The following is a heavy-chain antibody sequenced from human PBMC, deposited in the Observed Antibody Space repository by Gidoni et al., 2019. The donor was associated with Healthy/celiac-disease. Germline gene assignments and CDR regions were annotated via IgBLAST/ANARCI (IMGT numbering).Heavy chain of an antibody. Sequence: EVQLVESGGGLVQPGGSLRLSCAASGFTFSSYWMHWVRQAPGKGLVWVSRIKSDGSSTSYADSVKGRFTISRDNAKNTLYLQMNSLRAEDTPVYYCARSRASEGSYFYYGMDVWGQGTTVTVSS. CDR1: GFTFSSYW. V-gene: IGHV3-74*01. J-gene: IGHJ6*02. D-gene: IGHD3-10*01. CDR3: ARSRASEGSYFYYGMDV. CDR2: IKSDGSST.